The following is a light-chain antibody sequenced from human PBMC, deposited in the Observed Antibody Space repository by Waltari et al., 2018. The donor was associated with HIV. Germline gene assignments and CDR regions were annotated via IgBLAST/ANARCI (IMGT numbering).Light chain of an antibody. CDR1: SSDVGVYNY. CDR3: SSYTSISTLV. Sequence: QSALTQPASVSGSPGQSIPISCTAPSSDVGVYNYVSWYQQHPGKAPKLMIYEVSNRPSGVSNRFSGSKSGNTASLTISGLQAEDEADYYCSSYTSISTLVFGTGTKVTVL. CDR2: EVS. J-gene: IGLJ1*01. V-gene: IGLV2-14*03.